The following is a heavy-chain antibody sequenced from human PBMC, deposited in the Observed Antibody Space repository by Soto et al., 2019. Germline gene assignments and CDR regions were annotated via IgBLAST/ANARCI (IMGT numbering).Heavy chain of an antibody. CDR1: GYTFTSYA. J-gene: IGHJ5*02. Sequence: QVQLVQSGAEVKKPGASVKVSCKASGYTFTSYAMHWVRQAPGQRLEWMGWINAGNGNTKYSQKFQGRVTITRDTSASTAYMELSSLRSEDTAVYYCARAGMVVAAMFGGFGFDPWGQGTLVTVSS. CDR3: ARAGMVVAAMFGGFGFDP. D-gene: IGHD2-15*01. V-gene: IGHV1-3*01. CDR2: INAGNGNT.